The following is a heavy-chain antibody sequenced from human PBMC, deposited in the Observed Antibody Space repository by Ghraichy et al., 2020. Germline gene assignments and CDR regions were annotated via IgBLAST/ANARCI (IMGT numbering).Heavy chain of an antibody. J-gene: IGHJ2*01. CDR3: AKDRAAGQDPDGYFDL. CDR2: MSGSGGST. Sequence: LSLTCAVSGFTFSNYAVNWVRQAPGKGLEWVSGMSGSGGSTHYADSVKGRFTISRDNSKNLLYLQMNSLRAEDTAVYYCAKDRAAGQDPDGYFDLWGRGTVVIVSS. D-gene: IGHD6-13*01. CDR1: GFTFSNYA. V-gene: IGHV3-23*01.